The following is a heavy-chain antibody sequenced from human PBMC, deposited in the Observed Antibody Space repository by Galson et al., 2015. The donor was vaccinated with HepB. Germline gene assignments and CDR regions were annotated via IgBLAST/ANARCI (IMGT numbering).Heavy chain of an antibody. V-gene: IGHV3-23*01. D-gene: IGHD1-14*01. CDR3: ANHRSPGNQYSTELFY. Sequence: SLRLSCAASGFAFSDYAMTWVRRAPVRGPEWVSDISDSGTTTYADSVKGRFTISRDKSMSTLYLQMNSLRAEDTDVYYCANHRSPGNQYSTELFYWGQGTLVTVSS. J-gene: IGHJ4*02. CDR2: ISDSGTT. CDR1: GFAFSDYA.